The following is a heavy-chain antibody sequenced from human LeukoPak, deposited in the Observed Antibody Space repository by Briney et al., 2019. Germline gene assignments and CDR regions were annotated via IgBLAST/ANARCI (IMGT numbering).Heavy chain of an antibody. CDR3: ARQLVVDSDSAMDY. D-gene: IGHD2-15*01. J-gene: IGHJ4*02. CDR2: IDPSDSYT. V-gene: IGHV5-10-1*01. CDR1: GYSFTSHW. Sequence: GESLKISCKGSGYSFTSHWISWVRQMPGKGLEWMGRIDPSDSYTNYSPSFQGHVTISAAKSISTAYLQWSSLHASHTAMYYCARQLVVDSDSAMDYWGQGNLVTVSS.